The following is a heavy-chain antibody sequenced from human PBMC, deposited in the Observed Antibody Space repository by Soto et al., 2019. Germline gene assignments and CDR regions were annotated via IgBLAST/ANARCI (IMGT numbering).Heavy chain of an antibody. J-gene: IGHJ5*02. V-gene: IGHV3-73*02. CDR3: TSSGYYDSSGSFDP. D-gene: IGHD3-22*01. Sequence: EVQLVESGGGLVQPGGSLKLSCAASGFTFSGSAMHWVRQASGKGLEWVGRIRSKANSYATAYAASVKGRFTISRDDSKNTSYLQMNSLKTDDTAVYYCTSSGYYDSSGSFDPWGQGTLVTVSS. CDR1: GFTFSGSA. CDR2: IRSKANSYAT.